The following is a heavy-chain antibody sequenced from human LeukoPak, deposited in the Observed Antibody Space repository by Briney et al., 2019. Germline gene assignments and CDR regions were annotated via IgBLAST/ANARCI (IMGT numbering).Heavy chain of an antibody. J-gene: IGHJ3*02. D-gene: IGHD3-16*01. CDR1: GFTLSAYA. CDR3: ARGNRGYGDAFDI. CDR2: FSYDGSTK. V-gene: IGHV3-30*01. Sequence: GGSLRLSCAASGFTLSAYAMHWVRQPPGKGLEWVAMFSYDGSTKFNADSVQGRFTISRDTSKNTLDLQMNSLRAEDTAVYYCARGNRGYGDAFDIWGHGTLVTVSS.